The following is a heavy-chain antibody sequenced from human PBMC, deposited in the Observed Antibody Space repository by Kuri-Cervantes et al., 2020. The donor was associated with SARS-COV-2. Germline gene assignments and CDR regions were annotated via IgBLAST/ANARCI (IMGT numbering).Heavy chain of an antibody. Sequence: ASVKVSCKASGGTFSSYAISWVRQAPGQGLEWMGWISAYNGNTNYAQKLQGRVTMTTDTSTSTAYMELRSLRSNDTAVYYCARDLLGVGYCSGGSCPYYFDYWGQGTLVTVSS. CDR1: GGTFSSYA. CDR3: ARDLLGVGYCSGGSCPYYFDY. D-gene: IGHD2-15*01. V-gene: IGHV1-18*01. CDR2: ISAYNGNT. J-gene: IGHJ4*02.